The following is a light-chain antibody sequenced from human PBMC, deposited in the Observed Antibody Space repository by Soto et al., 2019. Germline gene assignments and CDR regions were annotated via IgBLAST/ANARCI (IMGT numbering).Light chain of an antibody. V-gene: IGKV1-5*03. Sequence: DIQMTQSPSTLSTSVGDRVTITCRASQSISTWLAWYQQKPGKAPNLLIYKASSLESGVPSRFSGSGSGTEFTLTISSLQPDDFATYYCQQYNPYSPWTFGQGTKVDI. CDR1: QSISTW. CDR2: KAS. CDR3: QQYNPYSPWT. J-gene: IGKJ1*01.